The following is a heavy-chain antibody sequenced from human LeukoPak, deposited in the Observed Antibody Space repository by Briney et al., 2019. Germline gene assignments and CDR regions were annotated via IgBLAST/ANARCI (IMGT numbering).Heavy chain of an antibody. CDR3: ARGGYGYDY. J-gene: IGHJ4*02. V-gene: IGHV4-34*01. CDR2: INHSGST. CDR1: GGSFSGYY. D-gene: IGHD5-12*01. Sequence: SETLSLTCAVYGGSFSGYYWSWIRQPPGKGLEWIGEINHSGSTNFNPSLKSRVTISVDTSKNQFSLKLSSVTAADTAVYYCARGGYGYDYWGQGTLVTVSS.